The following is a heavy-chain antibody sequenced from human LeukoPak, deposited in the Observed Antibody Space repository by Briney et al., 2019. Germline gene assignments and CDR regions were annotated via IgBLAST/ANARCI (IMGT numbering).Heavy chain of an antibody. V-gene: IGHV1-69*05. CDR3: ARGTWVVWFDP. Sequence: SVKVSCKASGGTFSSYAISWVRQAPGQGLEWMGGIIPIFGTANYAQKFQGRVTMTRDMSTSTVYMELSSLRSEDTAVYYCARGTWVVWFDPWGQGTLVTVSS. CDR2: IIPIFGTA. CDR1: GGTFSSYA. D-gene: IGHD2-15*01. J-gene: IGHJ5*02.